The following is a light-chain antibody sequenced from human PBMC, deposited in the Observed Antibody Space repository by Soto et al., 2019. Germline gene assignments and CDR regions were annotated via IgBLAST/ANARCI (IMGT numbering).Light chain of an antibody. Sequence: QSALTQPPSASGSPGQSVTISCTGTTGDIGAFNYVSWYQQRPGKAPKLIIYEVSNRPSGVSNRFSGSKSGNTASLTISGLQAEDEADYYCSSYTSSSTPVVFGGGTKLTVL. CDR3: SSYTSSSTPVV. J-gene: IGLJ2*01. V-gene: IGLV2-14*01. CDR1: TGDIGAFNY. CDR2: EVS.